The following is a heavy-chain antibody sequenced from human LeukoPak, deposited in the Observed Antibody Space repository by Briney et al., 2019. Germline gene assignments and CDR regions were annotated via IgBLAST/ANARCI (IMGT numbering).Heavy chain of an antibody. CDR1: GFTFSSYG. Sequence: GRSLRLSCAASGFTFSSYGMRWVRQAPGKGLEWVAVIWYDGSNKFYADSVKGRFTISRGNSKNTLYLQMNSLRAEDTAVYYCARDRAAADLDYWGQGTLVTVSS. CDR2: IWYDGSNK. V-gene: IGHV3-33*01. J-gene: IGHJ4*02. D-gene: IGHD6-13*01. CDR3: ARDRAAADLDY.